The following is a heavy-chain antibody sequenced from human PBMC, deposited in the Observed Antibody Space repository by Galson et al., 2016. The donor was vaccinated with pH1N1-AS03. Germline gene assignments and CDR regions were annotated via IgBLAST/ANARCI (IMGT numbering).Heavy chain of an antibody. CDR3: ASAGYHTPGYHY. Sequence: ETLSLTCAVSGGSMTSPDWWTWVRQPQGKGLEWIGEVHYSGTTSYNPSLNSRVTMSIDKSNNQFSLNLGSVTAADTAVYFCASAGYHTPGYHYWGQGALVTVTS. J-gene: IGHJ4*02. D-gene: IGHD3-16*02. CDR2: VHYSGTT. V-gene: IGHV4-4*01. CDR1: GGSMTSPDW.